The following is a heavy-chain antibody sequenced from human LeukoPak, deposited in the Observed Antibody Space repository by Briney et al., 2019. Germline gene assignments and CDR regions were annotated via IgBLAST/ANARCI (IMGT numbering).Heavy chain of an antibody. CDR3: ARGSNYDILTGYYPTFDY. D-gene: IGHD3-9*01. V-gene: IGHV4-59*06. Sequence: SETLSLTCTVSGGSISTYYWSWIRQPPGKGLEWIGYIYYSGSTYYNPSLKSRVTISVDTSKNQFSLKLSSVTAADTAVYYCARGSNYDILTGYYPTFDYWGQGTLVTVSS. J-gene: IGHJ4*02. CDR2: IYYSGST. CDR1: GGSISTYY.